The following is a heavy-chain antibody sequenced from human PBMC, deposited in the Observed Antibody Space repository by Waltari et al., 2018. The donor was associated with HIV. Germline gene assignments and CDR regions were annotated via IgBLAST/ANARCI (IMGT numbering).Heavy chain of an antibody. V-gene: IGHV3-9*01. Sequence: EVQLVESGGGLVQPGMSLRLSCAASGFTFDDYAMHWVRQPPGKGLEWVSGISWNSGSIDYADSVKGRFTISRDNTKNSLYLQMNSVRAEDTALYYCAKDRGPFIAVAGTWGQGTLVTVSS. CDR2: ISWNSGSI. D-gene: IGHD6-19*01. CDR3: AKDRGPFIAVAGT. J-gene: IGHJ5*02. CDR1: GFTFDDYA.